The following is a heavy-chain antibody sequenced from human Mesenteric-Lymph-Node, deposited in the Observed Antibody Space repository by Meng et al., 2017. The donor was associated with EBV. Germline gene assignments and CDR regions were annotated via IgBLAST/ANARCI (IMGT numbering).Heavy chain of an antibody. CDR1: GGSFGGYF. J-gene: IGHJ4*02. CDR3: ARSGAIIGVQGAPDY. V-gene: IGHV4-34*01. Sequence: VQLQRWGAGPLRPSETLSRTCAVSGGSFGGYFWTWVRLAPGKGLEWIGEINQVGSTNYNPSLRSRVTISVDTSKTQFSLEVTSVTAADTAVYYCARSGAIIGVQGAPDYWGQGTLVTVSS. D-gene: IGHD3-10*01. CDR2: INQVGST.